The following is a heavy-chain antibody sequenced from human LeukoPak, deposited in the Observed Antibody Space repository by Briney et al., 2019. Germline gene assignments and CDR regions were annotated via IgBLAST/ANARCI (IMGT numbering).Heavy chain of an antibody. CDR3: ARGPLSSSSVDY. V-gene: IGHV4-34*01. D-gene: IGHD6-13*01. CDR1: GGSFSGYY. CDR2: INHSGST. J-gene: IGHJ4*02. Sequence: PSETLSLTCAVYGGSFSGYYWSWIRQPPGKGLEWIGEINHSGSTNYNPSLKSRVTISVDTSKNQSSLKLSSVTAADTAVYYCARGPLSSSSVDYWGQGTLVTVSS.